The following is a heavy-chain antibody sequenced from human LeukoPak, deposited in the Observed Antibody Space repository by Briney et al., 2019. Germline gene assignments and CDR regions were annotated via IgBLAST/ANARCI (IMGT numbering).Heavy chain of an antibody. D-gene: IGHD4-23*01. CDR2: ISGGGGST. J-gene: IGHJ4*02. Sequence: GGSLRLSCAASGFTFSSYATSWVRQAPGKGLDWVSAISGGGGSTYYADSVKGRFTISRDNSKNTLYLQMNSLRAEDTAVYYCAKDRTTVVTEPEDYWGQGTLVTVSS. V-gene: IGHV3-23*01. CDR3: AKDRTTVVTEPEDY. CDR1: GFTFSSYA.